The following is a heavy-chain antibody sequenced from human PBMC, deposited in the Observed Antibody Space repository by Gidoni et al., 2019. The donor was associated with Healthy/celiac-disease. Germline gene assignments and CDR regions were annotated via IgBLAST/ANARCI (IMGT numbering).Heavy chain of an antibody. Sequence: QLHLVQSGAEVTKPGSSVTVSCTASGGTFSSYAISWLRQATGQGLEWMGGIIPSFGTANYAQKFQGRVTITADESTSTAYMELSSLRSEDTAVDYGARDLGSDWIAYWGQGTLVTVSS. CDR1: GGTFSSYA. D-gene: IGHD1-26*01. CDR3: ARDLGSDWIAY. V-gene: IGHV1-69*01. J-gene: IGHJ4*02. CDR2: IIPSFGTA.